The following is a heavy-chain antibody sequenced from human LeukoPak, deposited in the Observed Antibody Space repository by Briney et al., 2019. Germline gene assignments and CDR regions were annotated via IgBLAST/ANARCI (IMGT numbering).Heavy chain of an antibody. CDR3: ARSGYSSSWSSVGAFDI. CDR2: IYYSGST. D-gene: IGHD6-13*01. V-gene: IGHV4-59*01. Sequence: SETLSLTCTVSGGSISSYYWSWIRQPPGKGLEWIGYIYYSGSTNYNPSLKSRVTISVDTSKNQFSLKLSSVTAADTAVYYCARSGYSSSWSSVGAFDIWGQGTMVTVSS. J-gene: IGHJ3*02. CDR1: GGSISSYY.